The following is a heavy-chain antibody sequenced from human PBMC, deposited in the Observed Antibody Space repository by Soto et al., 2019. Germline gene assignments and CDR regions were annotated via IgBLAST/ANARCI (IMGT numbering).Heavy chain of an antibody. V-gene: IGHV3-23*01. D-gene: IGHD5-18*01. CDR1: GFTFSSYA. J-gene: IGHJ4*02. Sequence: GGSLRLSCAASGFTFSSYAMSWVRQAPGKGLEWVSAISGSGGSTYYANSVKGRFTISRENSKNTLYLQMNSLRAEDTAVFYWAKAWGQLWPPFDHWGQGTLVTVSS. CDR3: AKAWGQLWPPFDH. CDR2: ISGSGGST.